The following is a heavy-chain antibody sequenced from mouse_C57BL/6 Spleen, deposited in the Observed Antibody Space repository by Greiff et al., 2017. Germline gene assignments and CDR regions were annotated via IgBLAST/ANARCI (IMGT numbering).Heavy chain of an antibody. CDR1: GYTFTSYG. J-gene: IGHJ2*01. V-gene: IGHV1-81*01. Sequence: QVHVKQSGAELARPGASVKLSCKASGYTFTSYGISWVKQSTGQGLEWIGEIYPRSGNTYYNEKFKGKATLTADKSSSTAYMELRSLTSEDSAVYFCAREEAAQVPDYWGQGTTLTVSS. CDR3: AREEAAQVPDY. D-gene: IGHD3-2*02. CDR2: IYPRSGNT.